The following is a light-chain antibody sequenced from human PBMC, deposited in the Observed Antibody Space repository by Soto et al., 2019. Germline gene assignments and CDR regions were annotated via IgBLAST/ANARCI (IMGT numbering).Light chain of an antibody. Sequence: ETMMTQSPDTLSVSPGERATLSCRASQSLRSSLAWYQQKPGQAPRLLIYDASTRATGIPARFSGSGSGTDFTLTISGLQSEDFAVYYCQQYNNWPPITFGQGTRLEIK. J-gene: IGKJ5*01. CDR3: QQYNNWPPIT. CDR2: DAS. V-gene: IGKV3-15*01. CDR1: QSLRSS.